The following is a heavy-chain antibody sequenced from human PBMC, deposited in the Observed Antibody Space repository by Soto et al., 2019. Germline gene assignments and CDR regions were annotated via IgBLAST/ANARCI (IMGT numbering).Heavy chain of an antibody. CDR1: GFTFSSYA. Sequence: EVQLLESGGGLVQPGGSLRLSCAASGFTFSSYAMSWVRQAPGKGLEWVSTISGSGGNAYYADSVKGRFSISRDNSKNTLRLQMNSLIADDTAVYYCAKDGASGSYPPYYYFGMDVWGQGTTVTVSS. V-gene: IGHV3-23*01. J-gene: IGHJ6*02. CDR3: AKDGASGSYPPYYYFGMDV. D-gene: IGHD1-26*01. CDR2: ISGSGGNA.